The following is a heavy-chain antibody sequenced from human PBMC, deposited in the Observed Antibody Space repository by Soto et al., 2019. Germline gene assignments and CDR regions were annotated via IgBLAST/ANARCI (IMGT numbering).Heavy chain of an antibody. CDR1: GVTLDDYG. D-gene: IGHD3-3*01. V-gene: IGHV3-20*04. J-gene: IGHJ6*02. CDR3: ARSDYDFWSGSLTGHYYYGMDV. Sequence: GGSLGLSCAASGVTLDDYGMSWVRQAPGKGLEWVSGINWNGGSTGYADSVKGRFTISRDNAKNSLYLQMNSLRAEDTALYYCARSDYDFWSGSLTGHYYYGMDVWGQGTTVTVSS. CDR2: INWNGGST.